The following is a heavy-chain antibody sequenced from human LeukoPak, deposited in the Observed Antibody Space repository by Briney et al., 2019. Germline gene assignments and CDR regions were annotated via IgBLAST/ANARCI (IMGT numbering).Heavy chain of an antibody. CDR1: GYSISGGYY. CDR3: ARAYSSGWYYLGY. J-gene: IGHJ4*02. D-gene: IGHD6-19*01. V-gene: IGHV4-38-2*02. Sequence: SETLSLTCTVSGYSISGGYYWGWIRQPPGKGLEWIGSIYHSGSTYYNPSLKSRVTISVDTSKNQFSLKLSSVTAADTAVYYCARAYSSGWYYLGYWGQGTLVTVSS. CDR2: IYHSGST.